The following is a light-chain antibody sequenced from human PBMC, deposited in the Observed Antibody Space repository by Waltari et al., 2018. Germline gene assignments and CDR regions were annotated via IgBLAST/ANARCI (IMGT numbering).Light chain of an antibody. CDR2: GKN. CDR3: SSRDSSASHVL. J-gene: IGLJ2*01. Sequence: SSELTQDPAVSVALGQTVRNTCQGASLRTSYASWYQQKSGQAPILVLFGKNKRPSGIPDRFSGYNSETTTSLTITGAQAEDEADYYCSSRDSSASHVLFAGGTKLTVL. V-gene: IGLV3-19*01. CDR1: SLRTSY.